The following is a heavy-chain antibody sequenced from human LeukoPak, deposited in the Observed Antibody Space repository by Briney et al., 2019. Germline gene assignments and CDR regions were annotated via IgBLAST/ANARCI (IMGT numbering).Heavy chain of an antibody. Sequence: GGSLRLSCAASGFTFSSYAMSWVRQAPGRGLEWVSSISGSGGSIYYADSVKGRFTISRDNSKNTLYLQMNSLRAEDTAVYYCAKARGEQNGGSNYWGQGTQVIVSS. D-gene: IGHD2-15*01. CDR1: GFTFSSYA. V-gene: IGHV3-23*01. J-gene: IGHJ4*02. CDR2: ISGSGGSI. CDR3: AKARGEQNGGSNY.